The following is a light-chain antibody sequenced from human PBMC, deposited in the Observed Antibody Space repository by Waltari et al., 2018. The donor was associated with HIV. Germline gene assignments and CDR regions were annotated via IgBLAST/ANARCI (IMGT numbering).Light chain of an antibody. J-gene: IGKJ1*01. Sequence: ENVLTQSPGNLSLSPGERDTISCRASQSVISNYFAWYQQKPGQPPRLLIYGASSRATGIPDRFSGSGSGTDFTLTISRLEPEDSAVYYCQQYVSSPTFGQGTKVEIK. V-gene: IGKV3-20*01. CDR1: QSVISNY. CDR2: GAS. CDR3: QQYVSSPT.